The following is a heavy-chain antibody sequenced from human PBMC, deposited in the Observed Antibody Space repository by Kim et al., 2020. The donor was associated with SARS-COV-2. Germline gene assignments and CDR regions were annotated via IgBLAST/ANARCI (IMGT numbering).Heavy chain of an antibody. Sequence: GSTYYNPSLKSRVTISVDTSKNQFSLKLSSVTAADTAVYYCASLRGEADYWGQGTLVTVSS. CDR3: ASLRGEADY. D-gene: IGHD3-10*01. V-gene: IGHV4-39*01. CDR2: GST. J-gene: IGHJ4*02.